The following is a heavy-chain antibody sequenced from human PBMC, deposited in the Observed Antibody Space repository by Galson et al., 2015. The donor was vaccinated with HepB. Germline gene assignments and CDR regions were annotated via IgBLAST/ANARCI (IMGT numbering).Heavy chain of an antibody. Sequence: LRLSCAASGFTLSSYWMHWVRQAPGKGLVWASRLHSDGTGTTYGDSVKGRFAISSDNAKATLYLQMNSLRAEDTAVYYCARGGKDYSLDHWGQGTLVTVSS. CDR3: ARGGKDYSLDH. CDR1: GFTLSSYW. V-gene: IGHV3-74*01. D-gene: IGHD5-12*01. CDR2: LHSDGTGT. J-gene: IGHJ4*02.